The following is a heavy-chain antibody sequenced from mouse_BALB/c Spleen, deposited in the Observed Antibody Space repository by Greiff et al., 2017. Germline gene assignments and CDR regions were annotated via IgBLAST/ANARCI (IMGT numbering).Heavy chain of an antibody. Sequence: EVQLVESGGGLVKPGGSLKLSCAASGFTFSSYAMSWVRQSPEKRLEWVAEISSGGSYTYYPDTVTGRFTISRDNAKNTLYLEMSSLRSEDTAMYYCARGRDYGYWFAYWGQGTLVTVSA. CDR3: ARGRDYGYWFAY. CDR2: ISSGGSYT. D-gene: IGHD1-2*01. J-gene: IGHJ3*01. V-gene: IGHV5-9-4*01. CDR1: GFTFSSYA.